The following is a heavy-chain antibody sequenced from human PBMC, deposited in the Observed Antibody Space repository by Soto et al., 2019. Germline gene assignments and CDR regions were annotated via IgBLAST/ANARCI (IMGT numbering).Heavy chain of an antibody. D-gene: IGHD3-9*01. CDR2: INPSGGST. CDR1: GYTFTSYY. J-gene: IGHJ4*02. Sequence: ASVKVSCKASGYTFTSYYMHWVRQAPGQGLEWMGIINPSGGSTSYAQKFQGRVTMTRDTSTSTVYMELSSLRSEDTAVYYCARDLRAFPLLDLTGYLGGDYWGQGTLVTVSS. CDR3: ARDLRAFPLLDLTGYLGGDY. V-gene: IGHV1-46*01.